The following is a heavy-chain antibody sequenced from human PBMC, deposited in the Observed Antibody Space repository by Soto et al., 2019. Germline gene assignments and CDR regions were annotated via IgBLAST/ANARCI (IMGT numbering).Heavy chain of an antibody. V-gene: IGHV4-30-2*01. CDR3: ARHNYGSGSTYFDY. CDR2: IYHSGST. J-gene: IGHJ4*02. Sequence: PSETLSLTCDVSGDTISSGGYSWSWIRQPPGKGLEWIGEIYHSGSTNYNPSLKSRVTISVDTSKNQFSLKLNSMTAADTAVYYCARHNYGSGSTYFDYWGQGTLVTVSS. D-gene: IGHD3-10*01. CDR1: GDTISSGGYS.